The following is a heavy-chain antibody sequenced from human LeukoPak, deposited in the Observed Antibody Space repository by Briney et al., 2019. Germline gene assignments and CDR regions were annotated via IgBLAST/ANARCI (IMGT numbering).Heavy chain of an antibody. CDR3: ARGAAGAFDI. Sequence: PGRSLRLSCAASGFTFSSYGMHWVRQAPGKGLEWVAVIWYDGSNKYYADSVKGRFTISRDNSKNTLHLQMNSLRAEDTAVYYCARGAAGAFDIWGQGTMVTVSS. J-gene: IGHJ3*02. D-gene: IGHD6-13*01. CDR1: GFTFSSYG. CDR2: IWYDGSNK. V-gene: IGHV3-33*01.